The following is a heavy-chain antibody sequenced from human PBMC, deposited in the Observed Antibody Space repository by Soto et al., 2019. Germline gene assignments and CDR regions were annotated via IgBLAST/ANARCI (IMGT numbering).Heavy chain of an antibody. D-gene: IGHD5-12*01. CDR1: GFAFNTYG. CDR2: ISYDGINK. Sequence: GGSLRLSCAASGFAFNTYGMHWVRQAPGKGLEWVAVISYDGINKFYADSVKGRFTISRDSSKNTLYLQMNSLRAEDTAIYYCAKDQGGYLSVFDYWGQGTLVTVSS. V-gene: IGHV3-30*18. CDR3: AKDQGGYLSVFDY. J-gene: IGHJ4*02.